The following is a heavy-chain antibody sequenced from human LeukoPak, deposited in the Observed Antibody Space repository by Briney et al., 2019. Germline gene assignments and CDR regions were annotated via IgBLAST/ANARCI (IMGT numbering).Heavy chain of an antibody. CDR3: TTVTLRPVGL. D-gene: IGHD3-10*01. CDR2: IKSKSDGGTT. V-gene: IGHV3-15*05. CDR1: GFSFSRAW. J-gene: IGHJ4*02. Sequence: GGSLRLSCAASGFSFSRAWMSRVRQAPGKGLEWVGRIKSKSDGGTTDYAAPVEGRFTISRDDSKNTLFLQVNSLKIEDTAVYYCTTVTLRPVGLWGQGTLVTVSS.